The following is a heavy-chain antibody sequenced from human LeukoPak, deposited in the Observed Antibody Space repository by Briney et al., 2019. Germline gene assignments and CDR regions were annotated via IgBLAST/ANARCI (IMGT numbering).Heavy chain of an antibody. CDR2: IYYSGST. V-gene: IGHV4-59*01. D-gene: IGHD3-22*01. J-gene: IGHJ6*02. CDR1: GGSISSYY. CDR3: ARGYYDSSGYYGGIEYYYYGMDV. Sequence: SETLSLTCTVSGGSISSYYWSWIRQPPGKGLEWIGYIYYSGSTNYNPSLKSRVTISVDTSKNQFSPKLSSVTAADTAVYYCARGYYDSSGYYGGIEYYYYGMDVWGQGTTVTVSS.